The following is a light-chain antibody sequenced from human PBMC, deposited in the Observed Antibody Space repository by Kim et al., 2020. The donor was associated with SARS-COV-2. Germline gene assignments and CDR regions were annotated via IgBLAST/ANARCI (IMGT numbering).Light chain of an antibody. CDR2: GVS. V-gene: IGKV1-17*01. J-gene: IGKJ2*01. CDR1: QGIANQ. CDR3: LQYKTYPFT. Sequence: SASVGDRVTITCRASQGIANQLGWFQQRPGKAPQRLIYGVSTLHNGDPARFSGSGFGTEFTLTISSLQPEDFATYYCLQYKTYPFTFGQGTKLEI.